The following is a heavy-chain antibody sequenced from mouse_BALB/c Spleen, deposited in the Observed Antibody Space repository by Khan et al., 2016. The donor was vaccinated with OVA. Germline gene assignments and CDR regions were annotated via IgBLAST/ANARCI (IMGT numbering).Heavy chain of an antibody. Sequence: VQLQESGPGLVKPSQSLFLACSITGFPITSGYYWIWIRQLPGKPLEWMGYITHSGETFYNPSLQSPISITRETSKNQFFLQLNSVTTEDTAMYYCAGERSGYWYFDVWGAGTTVTVSS. CDR1: GFPITSGYY. V-gene: IGHV12-3*02. CDR2: ITHSGET. CDR3: AGERSGYWYFDV. D-gene: IGHD3-1*01. J-gene: IGHJ1*01.